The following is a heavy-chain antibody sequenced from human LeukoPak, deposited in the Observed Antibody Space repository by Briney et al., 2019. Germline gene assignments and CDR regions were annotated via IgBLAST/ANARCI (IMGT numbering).Heavy chain of an antibody. CDR2: IYYSGSA. V-gene: IGHV4-39*01. J-gene: IGHJ4*02. CDR1: GDFLRSGDYY. Sequence: SGSLSLTCTVPGDFLRSGDYYWGWIRQSPGKGLTWIGSIYYSGSALYNASFASRVTMSVDTSTNQFSLKLRSVTAADTAVYYCARLCKVPTCAKFEYWGQGILVTVSS. CDR3: ARLCKVPTCAKFEY. D-gene: IGHD5-12*01.